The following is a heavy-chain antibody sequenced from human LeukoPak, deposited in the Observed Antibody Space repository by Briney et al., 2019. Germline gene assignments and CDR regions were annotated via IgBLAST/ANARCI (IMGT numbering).Heavy chain of an antibody. Sequence: PSQTLSLTCTVSGGSISSYYWSWIRQPPGKGLEWIGYIYYSGSTNYNPSLKSRVTISVDTSKNQFSLKLSSVTAADTAVYYCARDDEVRGGDAFDIWGQGTMVTVSS. CDR1: GGSISSYY. CDR2: IYYSGST. CDR3: ARDDEVRGGDAFDI. D-gene: IGHD3-10*01. J-gene: IGHJ3*02. V-gene: IGHV4-59*01.